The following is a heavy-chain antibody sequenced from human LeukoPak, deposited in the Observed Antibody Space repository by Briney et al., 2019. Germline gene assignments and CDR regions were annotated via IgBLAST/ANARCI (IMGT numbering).Heavy chain of an antibody. Sequence: SETLSLTCTVSGGSLTSTSSFWGWIRQSPGKGLEWIGSISYPARTYYNPSLKTRITVSLDASKNQFSLRLDSVTAADTALYFCASPGSGYYYAADWGQGTLVTVSS. D-gene: IGHD3-22*01. CDR2: ISYPART. V-gene: IGHV4-39*01. CDR3: ASPGSGYYYAAD. CDR1: GGSLTSTSSF. J-gene: IGHJ4*02.